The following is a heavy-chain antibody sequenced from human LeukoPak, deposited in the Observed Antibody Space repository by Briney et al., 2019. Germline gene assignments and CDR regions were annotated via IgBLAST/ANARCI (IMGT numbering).Heavy chain of an antibody. D-gene: IGHD2-2*01. V-gene: IGHV1-2*02. J-gene: IGHJ5*02. CDR1: GYSLTGYY. Sequence: ASVKVSCKASGYSLTGYYLHWVRQAPGQGLEYMGWINPNSGGTNCSERFQGRVTMTRDTSITTAYMEVSSLRSDDTAVYYCARRYCSSTSSYGPNGFDPWGQGTLVTVSS. CDR3: ARRYCSSTSSYGPNGFDP. CDR2: INPNSGGT.